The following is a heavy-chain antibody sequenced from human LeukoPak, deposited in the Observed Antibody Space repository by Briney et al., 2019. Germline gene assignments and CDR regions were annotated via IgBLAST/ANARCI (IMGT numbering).Heavy chain of an antibody. Sequence: GGSLRLSCAASGFIFSNYWMHWVRQAPGNGLVWVSRVNNDETRTSYADFVKGRFTISRDNAKNMLYLQMNSLTGEDTAVYYCVRRRLEGGYDYWGQGTLVTVSS. J-gene: IGHJ4*02. CDR2: VNNDETRT. D-gene: IGHD5-12*01. CDR1: GFIFSNYW. V-gene: IGHV3-74*01. CDR3: VRRRLEGGYDY.